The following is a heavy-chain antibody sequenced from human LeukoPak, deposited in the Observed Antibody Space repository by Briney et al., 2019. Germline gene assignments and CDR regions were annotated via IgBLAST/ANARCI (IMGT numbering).Heavy chain of an antibody. CDR1: GYTFTGYY. J-gene: IGHJ4*02. CDR2: INPNSGGT. D-gene: IGHD6-13*01. V-gene: IGHV1-2*02. Sequence: ASVKVSCKASGYTFTGYYMRWVRQAPGQGLEWMGWINPNSGGTNYAQKFQGRVTMTRDTSISTAYMELSRLRSDDTAVYYCASTIAAADWGFDYWGQGTLVTVSS. CDR3: ASTIAAADWGFDY.